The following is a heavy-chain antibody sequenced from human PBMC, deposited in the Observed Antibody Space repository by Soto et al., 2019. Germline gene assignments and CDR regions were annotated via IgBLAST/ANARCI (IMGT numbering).Heavy chain of an antibody. D-gene: IGHD3-22*01. J-gene: IGHJ3*01. Sequence: EVQLLESGGGLVQPGGSLRLSCAASGLSFSTSGMTWVRQAPGKGLEWVSDISDTGDRTYYADSVKGRFTISRDNSKNTWYLEMGSLGVEGTAVYYFAKYQWLLPEVFNVCGRGTMVTVTS. CDR2: ISDTGDRT. CDR1: GLSFSTSG. CDR3: AKYQWLLPEVFNV. V-gene: IGHV3-23*01.